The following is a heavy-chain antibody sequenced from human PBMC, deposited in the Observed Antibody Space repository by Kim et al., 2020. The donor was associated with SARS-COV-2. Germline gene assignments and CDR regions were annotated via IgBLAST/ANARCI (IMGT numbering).Heavy chain of an antibody. V-gene: IGHV3-49*03. Sequence: GGSLRLSSTASGFTFGDYAMSWFRQAPGKGLEWVGFIRSKAYGGTTEYAASVKGRFTISRDDSKSIAYLQMNSLKTEDTAVYYCSSNYYGSGSYYKGYYYYYYMDVWGKGTTVTVSS. D-gene: IGHD3-10*01. CDR1: GFTFGDYA. CDR3: SSNYYGSGSYYKGYYYYYYMDV. CDR2: IRSKAYGGTT. J-gene: IGHJ6*03.